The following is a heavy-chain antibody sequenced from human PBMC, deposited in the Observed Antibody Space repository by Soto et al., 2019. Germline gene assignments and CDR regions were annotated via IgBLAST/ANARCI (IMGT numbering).Heavy chain of an antibody. Sequence: QVQLVQSGAEVKKPGSSVKVSCTASGGTFSSYAISWVRQAPGLGLEWMGGIIPIFGTANYAQKFQGRVTITADQSTSTAYMELISLRSEDTAVYYCARVVVEVPAAAPHYYYGMDVWGQGTTVTVSS. D-gene: IGHD2-2*01. CDR2: IIPIFGTA. CDR3: ARVVVEVPAAAPHYYYGMDV. CDR1: GGTFSSYA. J-gene: IGHJ6*02. V-gene: IGHV1-69*01.